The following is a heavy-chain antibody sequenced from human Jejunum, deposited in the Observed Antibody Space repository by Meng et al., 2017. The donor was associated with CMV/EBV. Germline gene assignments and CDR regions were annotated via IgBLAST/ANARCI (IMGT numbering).Heavy chain of an antibody. CDR2: ISAYYGDT. V-gene: IGHV1-18*01. J-gene: IGHJ4*02. Sequence: SGYTFPTYGRSWVRQAPGQGLEWMGWISAYYGDTNYAPSLQGRLTLTRDTSTSTAYMELRSLRSDDTAIYYCTRESSAPYDGIGFPHYWGQGTLVTVSS. CDR3: TRESSAPYDGIGFPHY. D-gene: IGHD3-22*01. CDR1: GYTFPTYG.